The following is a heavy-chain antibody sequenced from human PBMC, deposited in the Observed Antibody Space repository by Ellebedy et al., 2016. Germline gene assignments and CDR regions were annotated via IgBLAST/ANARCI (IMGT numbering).Heavy chain of an antibody. V-gene: IGHV3-7*01. CDR1: GLNFGEVA. D-gene: IGHD3-10*01. CDR3: ARDLVTMALRFYYFGMDV. CDR2: INQHGSEK. Sequence: GESLKISXTVSGLNFGEVAISWFRQAPGKGLEWVANINQHGSEKYYVDSVKGRFTISRDNAKNSLYLQMDSLRAEDTAVYYCARDLVTMALRFYYFGMDVWGQGTTVTVSS. J-gene: IGHJ6*02.